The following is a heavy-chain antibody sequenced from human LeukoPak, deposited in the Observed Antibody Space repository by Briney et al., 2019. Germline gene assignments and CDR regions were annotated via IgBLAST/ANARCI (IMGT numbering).Heavy chain of an antibody. D-gene: IGHD3-22*01. V-gene: IGHV3-30-3*01. J-gene: IGHJ1*01. CDR3: ARGAPKGHSYDRSGY. CDR2: ISYDGSNK. Sequence: PGRSLRLSCAASGFTFSSYAMHWDRQAPGKGLEWVAVISYDGSNKYYADSVKGRFTISRDNSKNTLYLQMNSLSAQDTAVYYCARGAPKGHSYDRSGYWAQGTLVPVSS. CDR1: GFTFSSYA.